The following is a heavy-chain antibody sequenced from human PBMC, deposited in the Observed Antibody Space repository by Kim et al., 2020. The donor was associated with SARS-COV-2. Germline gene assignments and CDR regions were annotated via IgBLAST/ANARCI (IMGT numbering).Heavy chain of an antibody. CDR2: IVPFVGRN. CDR1: GGSFTAYA. V-gene: IGHV1-69*13. D-gene: IGHD4-17*01. J-gene: IGHJ4*02. Sequence: SVKVSCKTSGGSFTAYATNWVRQAPGQGLEWMGGIVPFVGRNHYAEKFQDRVTITADASARTAYLELRSLRFEDTAVYFCSSGPYDYGDYVLADWGQGTLVTVSS. CDR3: SSGPYDYGDYVLAD.